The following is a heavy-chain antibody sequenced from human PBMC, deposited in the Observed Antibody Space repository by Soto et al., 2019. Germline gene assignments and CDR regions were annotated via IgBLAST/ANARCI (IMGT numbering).Heavy chain of an antibody. V-gene: IGHV1-69*13. J-gene: IGHJ6*02. CDR1: GGTFSSYT. Sequence: SVKFSCKASGGTFSSYTTSWVRQAPGQGLEWMGRIIPIFGTANYAQKFQGRVTITADESTSTAYMELSSLRSEDTAVYYCARGKAVAGTGDYYYGMDVWGQGTTVTVSS. CDR2: IIPIFGTA. D-gene: IGHD6-19*01. CDR3: ARGKAVAGTGDYYYGMDV.